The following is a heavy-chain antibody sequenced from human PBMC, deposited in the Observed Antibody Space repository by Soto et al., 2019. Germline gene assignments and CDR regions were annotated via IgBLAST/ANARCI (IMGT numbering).Heavy chain of an antibody. V-gene: IGHV4-59*12. CDR3: TRDNGSGSYRGTYVD. CDR1: GASISSYY. Sequence: SETLSLTCTVSGASISSYYWSWIRQSPQKGLECIGYVHYSGSTNYRPSLKSRVTMSVDRAKDQFSLKLTSVTAADTAVYYCTRDNGSGSYRGTYVDWGQGILVTVSS. J-gene: IGHJ4*02. CDR2: VHYSGST. D-gene: IGHD3-10*01.